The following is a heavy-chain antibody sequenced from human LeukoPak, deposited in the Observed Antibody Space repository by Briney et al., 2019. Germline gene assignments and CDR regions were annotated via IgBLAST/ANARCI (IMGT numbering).Heavy chain of an antibody. CDR2: IYYSGST. J-gene: IGHJ1*01. CDR3: ARAPGYCSGGSCYTPPAEYFQH. CDR1: GGSISSGGYY. Sequence: SETLSLTCTVSGGSISSGGYYWSWIRQHPGKGLEWIGYIYYSGSTYYNPSLKSRVTISVDTSMNQFSLKLSSVTAADTAVYYCARAPGYCSGGSCYTPPAEYFQHWGQGTLVTVSS. D-gene: IGHD2-15*01. V-gene: IGHV4-31*03.